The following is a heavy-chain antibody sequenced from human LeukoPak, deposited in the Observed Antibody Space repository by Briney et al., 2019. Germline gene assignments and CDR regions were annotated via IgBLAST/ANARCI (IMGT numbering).Heavy chain of an antibody. CDR1: GYSFTSYG. D-gene: IGHD2-2*01. J-gene: IGHJ3*02. CDR2: ISAYNGNT. Sequence: GASVKVSCKASGYSFTSYGISWVRQAPGQGLEWMGSISAYNGNTNYAQKLQGRVTMTTDTSTSTAYMELRSLRSDATAVYYCASDSAYIVVVPAADRDAFDIWGQGTMVTVSS. CDR3: ASDSAYIVVVPAADRDAFDI. V-gene: IGHV1-18*01.